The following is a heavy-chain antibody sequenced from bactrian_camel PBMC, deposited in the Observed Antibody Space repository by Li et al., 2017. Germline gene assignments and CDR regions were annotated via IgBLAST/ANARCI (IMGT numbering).Heavy chain of an antibody. CDR3: AARIYGGQWYILDRRAYNV. CDR2: INSGGGST. J-gene: IGHJ4*01. D-gene: IGHD5*01. V-gene: IGHV3S31*01. Sequence: DVQLVESGGGLVQPGGSTRLSCAASGFTFSSVSMTWIRQAPGKGLEWVSAINSGGGSTYYADFVKGRFTISEDSAENTMYLQMENLKSEDTGMYYCAARIYGGQWYILDRRAYNVWGQGTQVTVS. CDR1: GFTFSSVS.